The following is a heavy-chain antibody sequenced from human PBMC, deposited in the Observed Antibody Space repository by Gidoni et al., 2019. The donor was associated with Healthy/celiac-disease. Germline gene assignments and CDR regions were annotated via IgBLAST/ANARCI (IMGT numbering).Heavy chain of an antibody. CDR2: IYYTGST. J-gene: IGHJ5*02. V-gene: IGHV4-59*01. CDR3: ARVVRSDNWFDP. D-gene: IGHD2-21*01. Sequence: VQLQESGPGLVKPSETLSLTCTGSGGSMSSYYWSWIRQPPGKGLELIGYIYYTGSTTYNPSLTSRVTISVDTSKNQFSLKLSSVTAADTAVYYCARVVRSDNWFDPWGQGTLVTVSS. CDR1: GGSMSSYY.